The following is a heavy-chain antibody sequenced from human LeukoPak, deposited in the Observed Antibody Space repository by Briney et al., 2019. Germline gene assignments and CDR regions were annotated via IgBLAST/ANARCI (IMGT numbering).Heavy chain of an antibody. CDR3: ARGLSYYYDSSGYYWYYFDY. CDR2: INHSGST. Sequence: SETLSLTCAVYGGSFSGYYWSWIRQPPGKGLEWIGEINHSGSTNYNPSLKSRVTISVDTSKNQFSLKLSSVTAADTAMYYCARGLSYYYDSSGYYWYYFDYWGQGTLVTVSS. J-gene: IGHJ4*02. V-gene: IGHV4-34*01. CDR1: GGSFSGYY. D-gene: IGHD3-22*01.